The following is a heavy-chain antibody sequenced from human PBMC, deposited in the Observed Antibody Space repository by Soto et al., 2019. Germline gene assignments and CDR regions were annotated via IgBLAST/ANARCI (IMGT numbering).Heavy chain of an antibody. D-gene: IGHD4-17*01. CDR1: GYTFTSYG. V-gene: IGHV1-18*01. CDR2: ISAYNGNT. CDR3: ARVYPVNPYGGAFDI. Sequence: GASVKVSCKASGYTFTSYGISWVRQAPGQGLEWMGWISAYNGNTNYAQKLQGRVTMTTDTSTSTAYMELRSLRSDDTAVYYCARVYPVNPYGGAFDIWGQGTMVTVSS. J-gene: IGHJ3*02.